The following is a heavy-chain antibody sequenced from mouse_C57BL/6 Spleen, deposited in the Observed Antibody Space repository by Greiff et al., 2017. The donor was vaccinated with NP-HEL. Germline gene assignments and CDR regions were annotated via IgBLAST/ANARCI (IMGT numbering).Heavy chain of an antibody. CDR1: GYTFTDYY. J-gene: IGHJ3*01. CDR3: TPTAQATTWFAY. V-gene: IGHV1-26*01. D-gene: IGHD3-2*02. Sequence: EVQLQQSGPELVKPGASVKISCKASGYTFTDYYMHWVKQSHGKSLEWIGDINPNNGGTSYNQKFKGKATLTVDKSSSTAYMERRSLTSEDSAVYYCTPTAQATTWFAYWGQGTLVTVSA. CDR2: INPNNGGT.